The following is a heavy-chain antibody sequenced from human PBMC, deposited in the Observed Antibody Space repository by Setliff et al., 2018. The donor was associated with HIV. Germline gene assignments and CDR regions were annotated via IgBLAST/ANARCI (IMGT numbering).Heavy chain of an antibody. CDR1: GDNFNNVV. J-gene: IGHJ6*03. Sequence: ASVKVSCKASGDNFNNVVLNWVRQAPGQGPEWMGWLNPTSGNTGSAQRFQGRVTMTRNTSISIAYMELSNLRSEDTAVYYCARARRDSYDRGRRNHYYIDFWGKGTSVTVSS. CDR3: ARARRDSYDRGRRNHYYIDF. V-gene: IGHV1-8*02. D-gene: IGHD3-22*01. CDR2: LNPTSGNT.